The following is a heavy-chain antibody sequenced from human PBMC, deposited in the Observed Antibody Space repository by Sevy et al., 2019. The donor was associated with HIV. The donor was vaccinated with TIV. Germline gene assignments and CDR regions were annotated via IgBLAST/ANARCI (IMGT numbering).Heavy chain of an antibody. J-gene: IGHJ6*03. CDR2: IKQDGSEK. Sequence: GGSLRLSCAASGFTFSSYWMSWVRQAPGKGLEWVANIKQDGSEKYYVDSVKGRFTISRDNAKNSLYLQMNSLRAEDTAVYYCARLNSYSNYGYYYYYMDVWGKGTTVTVSS. D-gene: IGHD4-4*01. CDR3: ARLNSYSNYGYYYYYMDV. V-gene: IGHV3-7*01. CDR1: GFTFSSYW.